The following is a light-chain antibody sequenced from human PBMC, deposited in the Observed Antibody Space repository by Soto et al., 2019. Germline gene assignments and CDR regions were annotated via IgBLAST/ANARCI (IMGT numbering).Light chain of an antibody. CDR1: QTISIY. CDR3: QQSYCTPYS. CDR2: AAS. J-gene: IGKJ2*03. Sequence: SPAALSAKIGDRVTITCRASQTISIYLNWYEQKPGKAPNLLIHAASLLQGGVPSRFSGSGSGTDFTLTISSLQPEDSATYYCQQSYCTPYSFG. V-gene: IGKV1-39*01.